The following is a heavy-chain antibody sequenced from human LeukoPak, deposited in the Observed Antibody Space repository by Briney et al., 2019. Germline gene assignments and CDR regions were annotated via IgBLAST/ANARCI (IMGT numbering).Heavy chain of an antibody. CDR3: ARDLLPGEAGEIMVTFGGGDY. J-gene: IGHJ4*02. CDR1: GFTFSSYG. V-gene: IGHV3-33*05. D-gene: IGHD3-16*01. Sequence: PGGSLRLSCAASGFTFSSYGMHWVRQAPGKGLEWVALIVYDGSNKYDESSKHYADSVKGRFTISRDNSKNTVYLQMNSLRAEDTAVYYCARDLLPGEAGEIMVTFGGGDYWGQGTLVTVSS. CDR2: IVYDGSNK.